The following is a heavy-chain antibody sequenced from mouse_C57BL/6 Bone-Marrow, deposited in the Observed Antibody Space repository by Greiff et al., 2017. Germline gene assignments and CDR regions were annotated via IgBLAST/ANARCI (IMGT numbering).Heavy chain of an antibody. J-gene: IGHJ4*01. Sequence: VQLQQSGAELARPGASVKLSCKASGYTFTSYGISWVKQRTGQGLEWIGEIYPRSGNTYYNEKFKGKATLTADKSSSTAYMELRSLTSEDYAVYIWARGDRDYDRENAMGYWGQGTSVTVSA. CDR2: IYPRSGNT. CDR1: GYTFTSYG. CDR3: ARGDRDYDRENAMGY. D-gene: IGHD2-4*01. V-gene: IGHV1-81*01.